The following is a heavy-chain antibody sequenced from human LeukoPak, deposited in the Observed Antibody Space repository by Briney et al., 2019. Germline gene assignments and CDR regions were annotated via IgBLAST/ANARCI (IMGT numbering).Heavy chain of an antibody. D-gene: IGHD2-2*01. Sequence: SETLSLTCTVSGDSISRYYWSWIRQPAGKGLEWIGRMYTSESTNYNPSLKNRITMSVDTSKNQFSLKLSSVTAADTAVYYCAREITSTSRHFDYWGQGTLVTVSS. CDR1: GDSISRYY. CDR2: MYTSEST. CDR3: AREITSTSRHFDY. V-gene: IGHV4-4*07. J-gene: IGHJ4*02.